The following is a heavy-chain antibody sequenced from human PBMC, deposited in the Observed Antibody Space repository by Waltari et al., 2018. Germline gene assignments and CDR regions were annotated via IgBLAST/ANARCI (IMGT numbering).Heavy chain of an antibody. Sequence: QVQLQQWGAGLLKPSETLSLTCAVYGGSFSGYYWSWIRPPPGTGLEWIGEINHSGSTNYNPSLKSRVTISVDTSKNQFSLKLSSVTAADTAVYYCARDYYDFWSGYYIGTKFDYWGQGTLVTVSS. CDR1: GGSFSGYY. J-gene: IGHJ4*02. CDR3: ARDYYDFWSGYYIGTKFDY. CDR2: INHSGST. V-gene: IGHV4-34*01. D-gene: IGHD3-3*01.